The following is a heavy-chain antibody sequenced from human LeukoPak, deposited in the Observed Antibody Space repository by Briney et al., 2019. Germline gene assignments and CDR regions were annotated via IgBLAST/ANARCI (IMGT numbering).Heavy chain of an antibody. CDR1: GFTPSGYW. CDR3: ARFPGPELPSLDY. V-gene: IGHV3-7*01. CDR2: IKQDGSKK. Sequence: GSLRLSCAASGFTPSGYWMSWVREAPGKGLEWVANIKQDGSKKYYVDSVKVRFTIDRDNAKNSLYLKMNSLRAEDTAVYSCARFPGPELPSLDYWGQGTLVTVSS. D-gene: IGHD1-7*01. J-gene: IGHJ4*02.